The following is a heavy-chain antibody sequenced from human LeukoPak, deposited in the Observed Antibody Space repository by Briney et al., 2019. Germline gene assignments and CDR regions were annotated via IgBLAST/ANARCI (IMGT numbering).Heavy chain of an antibody. CDR3: ARGGNYWPQWWFDP. CDR1: GGSISSSSYY. Sequence: SETLSLTCTVSGGSISSSSYYWGWIRQPPGKGLEWIGYIYYTGSTSYNPSLKSRVTMSLDASKNQFSLELNSVTPADTAVYYCARGGNYWPQWWFDPWGRGTLVSVSS. J-gene: IGHJ5*02. V-gene: IGHV4-61*05. D-gene: IGHD1-26*01. CDR2: IYYTGST.